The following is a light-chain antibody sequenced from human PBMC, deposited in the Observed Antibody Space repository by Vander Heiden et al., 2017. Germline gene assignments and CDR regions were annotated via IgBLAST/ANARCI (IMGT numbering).Light chain of an antibody. CDR3: QQRSHWMWT. CDR1: QTVRSH. J-gene: IGKJ1*01. CDR2: DAS. Sequence: TVLTQSPATLSLSPGERATLSCRASQTVRSHLAWYQHKPGQAPRLLIYDASTRATDIPARFRGSGSGTDFTLTISSLEPEDFAIYYCQQRSHWMWTFGQGTKVEVK. V-gene: IGKV3-11*01.